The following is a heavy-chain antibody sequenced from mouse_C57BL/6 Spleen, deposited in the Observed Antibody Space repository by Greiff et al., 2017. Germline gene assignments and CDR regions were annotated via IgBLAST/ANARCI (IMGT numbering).Heavy chain of an antibody. D-gene: IGHD2-4*01. J-gene: IGHJ4*01. Sequence: EVKLMESGPGLVKPSQSLSLTCSVTGYSITSGYYWNWIRQFPGNKLEWMGYISYDGSNNYNPSLKNRISITRDTSKNQFFLKLNSVTTEDTATYYCARDGVYYDYDTYYAMDYWGQGTSVTVSS. CDR1: GYSITSGYY. CDR3: ARDGVYYDYDTYYAMDY. V-gene: IGHV3-6*01. CDR2: ISYDGSN.